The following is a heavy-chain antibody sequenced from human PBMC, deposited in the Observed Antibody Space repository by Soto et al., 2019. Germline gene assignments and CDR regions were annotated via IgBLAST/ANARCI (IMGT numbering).Heavy chain of an antibody. CDR2: ISAYNGNT. V-gene: IGHV1-18*01. CDR3: ARAPDYSNYNWFDP. J-gene: IGHJ5*02. CDR1: VYTFTSYG. Sequence: XSVKVSCKASVYTFTSYGISWVRQAPGQGLEWMGWISAYNGNTNYAQKLQGRVTMTTDTSTSTAYMELRSLRSDDTAVYYCARAPDYSNYNWFDPWGQGTLVTSPQ. D-gene: IGHD4-4*01.